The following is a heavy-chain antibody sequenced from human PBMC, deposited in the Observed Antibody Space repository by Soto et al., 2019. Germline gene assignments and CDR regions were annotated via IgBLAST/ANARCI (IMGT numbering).Heavy chain of an antibody. CDR3: AKSPYPGSATSSYYGMDV. D-gene: IGHD7-27*01. V-gene: IGHV1-69*02. J-gene: IGHJ6*02. Sequence: QVQLVQSGAEVKKPGSPVKVSCKASGGTFSSYIITWVRQAPGQGLEWMGRIIPILDITYYAQRFQGRVTITADKSTSTAYMELSGLRSEDSAVYFCAKSPYPGSATSSYYGMDVWGQGTTVTVSS. CDR1: GGTFSSYI. CDR2: IIPILDIT.